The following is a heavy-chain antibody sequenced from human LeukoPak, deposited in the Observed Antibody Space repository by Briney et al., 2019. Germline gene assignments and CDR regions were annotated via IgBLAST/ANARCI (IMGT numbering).Heavy chain of an antibody. CDR2: IYSDGRT. V-gene: IGHV3-66*01. CDR3: ARAVVISNMDYFDY. CDR1: GLTVSSNY. J-gene: IGHJ4*02. Sequence: GGSLRLSCAASGLTVSSNYMSWVRQAPGMGLEWVSVIYSDGRTFYPDSVKGRFTISRDFSKNTLYFQMNNLRAEDTAVYFCARAVVISNMDYFDYWGQGTLVTVSS. D-gene: IGHD3-22*01.